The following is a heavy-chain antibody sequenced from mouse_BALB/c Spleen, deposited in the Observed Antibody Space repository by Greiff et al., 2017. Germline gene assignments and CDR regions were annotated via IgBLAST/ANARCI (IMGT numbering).Heavy chain of an antibody. V-gene: IGHV5-6-3*01. Sequence: EVHLVESGGGLVQPGGSLKLSCAASGFTFSSYGMSWVRQTPDKRLELVATINSNGGSTYYPDSVKGRFTISRDNAKNTLYLQMSSLKSEDTAMYYCARGWPLDYWGQGTTLTVSS. J-gene: IGHJ2*01. CDR3: ARGWPLDY. CDR1: GFTFSSYG. D-gene: IGHD6-1*01. CDR2: INSNGGST.